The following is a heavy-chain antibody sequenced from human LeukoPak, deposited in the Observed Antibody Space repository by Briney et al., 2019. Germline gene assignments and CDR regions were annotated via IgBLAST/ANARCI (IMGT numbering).Heavy chain of an antibody. Sequence: GSLRLSCAASGFTFDDYAMFWIRQTPGKGLEWIGEIIQSGRTNYKSSLKSRVTISLDTSKKQFSLKLSSVTAADTAVYYCARGHLVVVPAAQRAYSYMDVWGNGTTVTVSS. CDR2: IIQSGRT. J-gene: IGHJ6*03. D-gene: IGHD2-2*01. CDR3: ARGHLVVVPAAQRAYSYMDV. V-gene: IGHV4-34*01. CDR1: GFTFDDYA.